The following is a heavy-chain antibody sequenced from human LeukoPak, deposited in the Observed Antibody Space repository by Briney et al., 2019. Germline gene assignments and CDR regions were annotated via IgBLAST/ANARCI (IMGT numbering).Heavy chain of an antibody. D-gene: IGHD3-22*01. CDR3: ARISYYDSSGYSPTSAFDI. V-gene: IGHV4-39*07. J-gene: IGHJ3*02. CDR1: GFTFSSYG. Sequence: GSLRLSCAASGFTFSSYGMHWVRQAPGKGLEWIGSIYYSGSTYYNPSLKSRVTISVDTSKNQFSLKLSSVTAADTAVYYCARISYYDSSGYSPTSAFDIWGQGTMVTVSS. CDR2: IYYSGST.